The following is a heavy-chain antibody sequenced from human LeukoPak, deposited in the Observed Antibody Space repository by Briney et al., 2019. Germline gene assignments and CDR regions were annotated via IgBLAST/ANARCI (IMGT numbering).Heavy chain of an antibody. CDR2: ISSGGGST. Sequence: GSLRLSFAASGFTFSSHAMSWVRQAPGKGLELGSGISSGGGSTYYADSVKGRFTISRDNSKNTLYLRMNSLRAEDTAVYYCAKAPDTRIADFDYWGQGTLVTVSS. D-gene: IGHD2-2*02. CDR1: GFTFSSHA. CDR3: AKAPDTRIADFDY. J-gene: IGHJ4*02. V-gene: IGHV3-23*01.